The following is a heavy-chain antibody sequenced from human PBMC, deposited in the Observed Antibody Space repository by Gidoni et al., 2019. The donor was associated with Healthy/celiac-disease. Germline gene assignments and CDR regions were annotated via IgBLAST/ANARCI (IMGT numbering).Heavy chain of an antibody. Sequence: EVQLVQSGAEVKKPGESLKISCKGSGYSFTSYWIGWVRQMPGKGLEWMGIIYPGDSDTRYSPSFQGQVTISADKSISTAYLQWSSLKASDTAMYYCAGFKRSVGSYRRYYYYGMDVWGQGTTVTVSS. V-gene: IGHV5-51*01. CDR1: GYSFTSYW. J-gene: IGHJ6*02. CDR3: AGFKRSVGSYRRYYYYGMDV. D-gene: IGHD3-16*02. CDR2: IYPGDSDT.